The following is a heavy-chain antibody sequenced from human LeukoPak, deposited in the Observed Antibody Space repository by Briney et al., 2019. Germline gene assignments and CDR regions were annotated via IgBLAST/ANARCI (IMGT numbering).Heavy chain of an antibody. J-gene: IGHJ4*02. D-gene: IGHD1-26*01. CDR1: GFTFSSYA. CDR2: VRGSDAGT. CDR3: AKNRGGSYYSGSDY. Sequence: GGSLRLSCAACGFTFSSYAMNWVRQAPGKGLEWVSAVRGSDAGTSYADSVKGRFTISRDNSKNTLYLQMNSLRAEDTAVYYCAKNRGGSYYSGSDYWGQGTLVTVSS. V-gene: IGHV3-23*01.